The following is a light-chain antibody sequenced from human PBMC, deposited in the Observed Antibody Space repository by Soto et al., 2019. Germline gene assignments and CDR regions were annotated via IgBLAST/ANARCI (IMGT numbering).Light chain of an antibody. Sequence: DIVMKQSTAALSVYAGARATLSCRASQSVGSDLVWYRQKPGQAPRLLIYDASNRATGIPARFSGSGSGTDFTLTISSLEPEDFAVYYCQQRSNWPRTFGQGTKVDI. CDR1: QSVGSD. J-gene: IGKJ1*01. CDR2: DAS. V-gene: IGKV3-11*01. CDR3: QQRSNWPRT.